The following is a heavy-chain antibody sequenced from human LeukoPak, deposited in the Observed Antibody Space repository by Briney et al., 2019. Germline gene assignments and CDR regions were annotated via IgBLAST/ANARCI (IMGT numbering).Heavy chain of an antibody. CDR2: IYYSGST. V-gene: IGHV4-59*12. Sequence: SETLSLTCTVSGGSISSYYWSWIRQPPGKGMEWIGYIYYSGSTSYNPSLKSRVTISVDTSKNQFSLKLSSVTAADTAVYYCARGRDPMIVENRDAFDIWGQGTMVTVSS. J-gene: IGHJ3*02. CDR3: ARGRDPMIVENRDAFDI. D-gene: IGHD3-22*01. CDR1: GGSISSYY.